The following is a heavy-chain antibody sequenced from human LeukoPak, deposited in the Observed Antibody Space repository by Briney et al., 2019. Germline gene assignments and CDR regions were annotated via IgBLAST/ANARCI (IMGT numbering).Heavy chain of an antibody. Sequence: PGGSLRLSCAASGFTFSSYEMNWVRQAPGKGLELVSYISSSGSTIYYADSVKGRFTISRDNAKNSLYLQMNSLRAEDTAVYYCASDYYDSSGQGEYFDYWGQGTLVTVSS. J-gene: IGHJ4*02. D-gene: IGHD3-22*01. CDR3: ASDYYDSSGQGEYFDY. CDR2: ISSSGSTI. CDR1: GFTFSSYE. V-gene: IGHV3-48*03.